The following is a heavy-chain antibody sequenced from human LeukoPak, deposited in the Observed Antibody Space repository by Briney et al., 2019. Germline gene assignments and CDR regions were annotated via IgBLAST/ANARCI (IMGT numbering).Heavy chain of an antibody. CDR3: AREGYYYGLDV. V-gene: IGHV3-21*01. CDR1: GFTFSAYS. Sequence: SGGSLRLSCAASGFTFSAYSMNWVRQAPGKGLEWVSSISYTSSSISYADSVRGRFTVSRDNAKNSLSLQMNSLRVEETAVYYCAREGYYYGLDVWGPGTTVTVSS. CDR2: ISYTSSSI. J-gene: IGHJ6*02.